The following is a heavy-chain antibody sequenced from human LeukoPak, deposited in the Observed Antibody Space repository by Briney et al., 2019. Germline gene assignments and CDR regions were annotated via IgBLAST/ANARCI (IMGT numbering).Heavy chain of an antibody. CDR2: ISSSSSYI. CDR1: GFTFSSYS. V-gene: IGHV3-21*01. D-gene: IGHD4-11*01. CDR3: ANSQPNSNPAPYYFDY. Sequence: GGSLRLSCAASGFTFSSYSMNWVRQAPGKGLEWVSCISSSSSYIYYADSVKGRFTISRDNAKNSLYLQMNSLRAEDTAVYYCANSQPNSNPAPYYFDYWGQGTLVTVSS. J-gene: IGHJ4*02.